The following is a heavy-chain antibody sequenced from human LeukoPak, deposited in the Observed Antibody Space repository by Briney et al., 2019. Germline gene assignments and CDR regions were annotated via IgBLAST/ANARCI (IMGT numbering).Heavy chain of an antibody. Sequence: PGTSLRLSCAASGFTFSNYAMHWVRQAPGKGLEWVAVISYDGINKFYVDSVKGRFTVSRDSSKNTLHLQMNSLRAEDTAVYHCAKDRSGSYTIDYWGQGTLVTVSS. CDR3: AKDRSGSYTIDY. D-gene: IGHD1-26*01. CDR2: ISYDGINK. V-gene: IGHV3-30-3*01. J-gene: IGHJ4*02. CDR1: GFTFSNYA.